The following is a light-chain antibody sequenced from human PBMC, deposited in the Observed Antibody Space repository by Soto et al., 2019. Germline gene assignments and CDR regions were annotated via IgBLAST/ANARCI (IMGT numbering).Light chain of an antibody. V-gene: IGKV3-11*01. CDR2: DAS. Sequence: EIVLTQSPATLSLSXXXXXXXXXXASQSVSSYLAWYQQKPGQAPRLLIYDASNRATGVPARFSGSGSGTDFTLTISSLEPEDFAVYYCQQRSNWPWTFGQGTKVDI. CDR1: QSVSSY. CDR3: QQRSNWPWT. J-gene: IGKJ1*01.